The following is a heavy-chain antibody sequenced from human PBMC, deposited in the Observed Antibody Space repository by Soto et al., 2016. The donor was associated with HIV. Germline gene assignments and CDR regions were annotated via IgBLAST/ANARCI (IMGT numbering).Heavy chain of an antibody. D-gene: IGHD6-13*01. CDR2: MNHRGRT. CDR1: GGSVNEYY. CDR3: ARGGSVQYSSSWYYFDF. Sequence: QVQLQQWGAGLLKPSETLTLTCGVSGGSVNEYYWNWIRQPPGKGLEWIGEMNHRGRTNYNPSLESRVTILVDTSKKQFSLKLSSVTAADTAVYYCARGGSVQYSSSWYYFDFWGQGTLVTVSS. J-gene: IGHJ4*02. V-gene: IGHV4-34*02.